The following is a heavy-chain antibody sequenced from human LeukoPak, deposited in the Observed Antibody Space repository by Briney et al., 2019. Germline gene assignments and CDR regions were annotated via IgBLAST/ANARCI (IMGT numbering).Heavy chain of an antibody. CDR1: GGTFSSYA. CDR3: ARDTAMAPEDYYYGMDV. J-gene: IGHJ6*02. Sequence: SSVKVSCKASGGTFSSYAISWVRQAPGQGLEWMGTIIPIFGIANYAQKFQGRVTITADKSTSTAYMELSSLRSEDTAVYYCARDTAMAPEDYYYGMDVWGQGTTVTVSS. V-gene: IGHV1-69*04. CDR2: IIPIFGIA. D-gene: IGHD5-18*01.